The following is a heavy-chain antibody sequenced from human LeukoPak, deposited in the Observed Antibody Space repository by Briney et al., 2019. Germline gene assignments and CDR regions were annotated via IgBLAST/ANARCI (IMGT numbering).Heavy chain of an antibody. D-gene: IGHD6-6*01. CDR2: ISGSGGST. CDR3: ATRYSSSSFDY. CDR1: GFTFSSYA. Sequence: GGSLRLSCAASGFTFSSYAMSRVRQAPGKGLEWVSAISGSGGSTYYADSVKGRFTISRDNSKNTLYLQMNSLRAEDTAVYYCATRYSSSSFDYWGQGTLVTVSS. J-gene: IGHJ4*02. V-gene: IGHV3-23*01.